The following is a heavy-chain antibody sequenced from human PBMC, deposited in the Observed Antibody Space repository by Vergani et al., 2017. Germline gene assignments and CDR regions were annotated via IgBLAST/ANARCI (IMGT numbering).Heavy chain of an antibody. V-gene: IGHV4-38-2*01. Sequence: QVQLQESGPGLVKPSETLSLTCAVSGYSISSGYYWGWIRQPPGKGLEWIWSIYHSGSTYYNPSLKSRVTISVDTSKNQFSLKLSSVTAADTAVYYCARHWEGVLRYFDWSREPGYFDYWGQGTLVTVSS. J-gene: IGHJ4*02. CDR3: ARHWEGVLRYFDWSREPGYFDY. CDR2: IYHSGST. D-gene: IGHD3-9*01. CDR1: GYSISSGYY.